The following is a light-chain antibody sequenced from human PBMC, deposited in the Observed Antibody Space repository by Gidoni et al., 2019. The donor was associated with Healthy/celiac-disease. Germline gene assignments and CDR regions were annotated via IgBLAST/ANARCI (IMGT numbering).Light chain of an antibody. J-gene: IGKJ3*01. V-gene: IGKV3D-11*01. Sequence: EIVLTQSPATLSLSPGERATLSCRASQGVSSDLACYQQKPGQAPRLLIYDASNRATGIPPRFSGSGPGTDFTLTISSLEPEDCAVYYCQQRSNWGGTFGPGTKVDIK. CDR1: QGVSSD. CDR3: QQRSNWGGT. CDR2: DAS.